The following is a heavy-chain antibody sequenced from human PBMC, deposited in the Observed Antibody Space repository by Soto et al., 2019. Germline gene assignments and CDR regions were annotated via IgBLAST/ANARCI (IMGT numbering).Heavy chain of an antibody. CDR1: GFTFSSYA. CDR3: ARNYITGTIYYYGMDV. Sequence: GGSLRLSCAASGFTFSSYAMHWVRQTPGKGLEWVAVISYDGSNKYYADSVKGRFTISRDNSKNTLYLQMNSLRAEDTAVYYCARNYITGTIYYYGMDVWGQGTTVTVSS. D-gene: IGHD1-7*01. V-gene: IGHV3-30-3*01. CDR2: ISYDGSNK. J-gene: IGHJ6*02.